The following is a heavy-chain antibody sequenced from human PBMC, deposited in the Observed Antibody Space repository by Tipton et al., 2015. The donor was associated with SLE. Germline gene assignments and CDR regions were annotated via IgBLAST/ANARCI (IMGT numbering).Heavy chain of an antibody. CDR2: IYYSGST. J-gene: IGHJ3*02. Sequence: TLSLTCTVSGGSISSYYWSWIRQPPGKGLEWIGYIYYSGSTNYNPSLKSRVTISVDTSKNQFSRKLSSVTAADTAVYYCAARDPLGAFDIWGQGTMVTVSS. CDR3: AARDPLGAFDI. CDR1: GGSISSYY. V-gene: IGHV4-59*01.